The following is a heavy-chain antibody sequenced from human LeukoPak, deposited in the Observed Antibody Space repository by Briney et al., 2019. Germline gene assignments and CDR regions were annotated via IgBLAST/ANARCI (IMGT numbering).Heavy chain of an antibody. Sequence: GGSLRLSCAASGFTFSRYSMNWVRQAPGKGLEWVSSISGTGSYKYYADSVKGRFTISRDNAKNSLYLQMNSLRAEDTAVYYCARARHNYDILTGYLQNWFDPWGQGTLVTVSS. J-gene: IGHJ5*02. CDR1: GFTFSRYS. V-gene: IGHV3-21*04. CDR2: ISGTGSYK. D-gene: IGHD3-9*01. CDR3: ARARHNYDILTGYLQNWFDP.